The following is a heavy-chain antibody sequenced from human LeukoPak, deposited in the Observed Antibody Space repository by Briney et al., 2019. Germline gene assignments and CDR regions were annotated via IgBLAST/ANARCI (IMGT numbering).Heavy chain of an antibody. CDR1: GGSFSGYY. D-gene: IGHD1-26*01. V-gene: IGHV4-31*11. J-gene: IGHJ4*02. Sequence: TLSLTCAVYGGSFSGYYWSWIRQHPGKGLEWIGYIYYSGSTYYNPSLKSRVTISVDTSKNQFSLKLSSVTAADTAVYYCARDRGGSRRSGVVDYWGQGTLVTVSS. CDR3: ARDRGGSRRSGVVDY. CDR2: IYYSGST.